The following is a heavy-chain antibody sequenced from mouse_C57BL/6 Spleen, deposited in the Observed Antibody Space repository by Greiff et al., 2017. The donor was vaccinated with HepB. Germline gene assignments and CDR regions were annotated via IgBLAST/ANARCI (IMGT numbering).Heavy chain of an antibody. CDR3: AITTGVAREYFDV. CDR2: IDPEDGET. D-gene: IGHD1-1*01. Sequence: VQLQQSGAELVKPGASVKLSCTASGFNIKDYYMHWVKQRPEQGLEWIGRIDPEDGETKYDPKFQGKATLTADTSSNTAYLQLSSLTSEDTAVYYCAITTGVAREYFDVWGTGTTVTVSS. V-gene: IGHV14-2*01. J-gene: IGHJ1*03. CDR1: GFNIKDYY.